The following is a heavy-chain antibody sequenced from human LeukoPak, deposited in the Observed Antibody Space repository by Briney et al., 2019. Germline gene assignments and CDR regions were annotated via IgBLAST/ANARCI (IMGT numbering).Heavy chain of an antibody. J-gene: IGHJ4*02. V-gene: IGHV1-18*01. Sequence: ASVKVSCKASGGTFTSYGISWVRQAPRQGLEWMGWISAYNGNTNYAQKLQGRVTMTTDTSTSTAYMELRSLRSDDTAVYYCARAYVLLWFGELSPPDYWGQGTLVTVSS. CDR1: GGTFTSYG. CDR2: ISAYNGNT. CDR3: ARAYVLLWFGELSPPDY. D-gene: IGHD3-10*01.